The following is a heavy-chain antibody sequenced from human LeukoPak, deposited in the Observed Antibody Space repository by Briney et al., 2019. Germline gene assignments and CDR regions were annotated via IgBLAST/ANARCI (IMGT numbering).Heavy chain of an antibody. CDR1: GGSINSYY. V-gene: IGHV4-59*01. D-gene: IGHD6-13*01. CDR3: ASSGSFRQQLVK. CDR2: IYYSGST. Sequence: SETLSLTCTVSGGSINSYYWSWIRQPPGKGLEWIGYIYYSGSTNYNPSLKSRVTISVDTSKNQFSLKLSSVTAADTAVYYCASSGSFRQQLVKWGQGTLVTVSS. J-gene: IGHJ4*02.